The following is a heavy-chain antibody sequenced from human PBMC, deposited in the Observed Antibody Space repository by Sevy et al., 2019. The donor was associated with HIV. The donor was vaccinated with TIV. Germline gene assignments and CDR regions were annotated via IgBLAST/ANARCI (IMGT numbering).Heavy chain of an antibody. CDR1: GYTFTGYY. CDR3: ARTIAAAGTQTLY. V-gene: IGHV1-2*02. D-gene: IGHD6-13*01. Sequence: ASVKVSCKASGYTFTGYYMHWVRQAPGQGLEWMGWINPNSGGTNYAQKFQGRFTMTRDTSISTAYMELSRLRSDDTAVYYCARTIAAAGTQTLYWGQGTLVTVSS. J-gene: IGHJ4*02. CDR2: INPNSGGT.